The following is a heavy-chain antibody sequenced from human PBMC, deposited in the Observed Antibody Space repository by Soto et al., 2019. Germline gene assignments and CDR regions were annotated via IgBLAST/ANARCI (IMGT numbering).Heavy chain of an antibody. CDR3: ASHYSNYVINYYYYLDV. Sequence: TSETLSLTCTVSGGSIISSSYYWGWIRQPPGKGLEWIGSIYYSGSTYYNPSLKSRVTISVDTSKNQFSLKLSSVTAADTAVYYCASHYSNYVINYYYYLDVWGKGTTVSVSS. V-gene: IGHV4-39*01. D-gene: IGHD4-4*01. J-gene: IGHJ6*03. CDR2: IYYSGST. CDR1: GGSIISSSYY.